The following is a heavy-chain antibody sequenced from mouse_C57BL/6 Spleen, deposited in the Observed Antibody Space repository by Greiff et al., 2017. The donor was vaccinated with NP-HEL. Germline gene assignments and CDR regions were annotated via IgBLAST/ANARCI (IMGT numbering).Heavy chain of an antibody. J-gene: IGHJ1*03. D-gene: IGHD1-1*01. CDR3: ARRITTVRGYFDV. CDR2: IYPGDGDT. V-gene: IGHV1-80*01. Sequence: VQLQQSGAELVKPGASVKISCKASGYAFSSYWMNWVKQRPGKGLEWIGQIYPGDGDTNYNGKFKGKATLTADKSSSTAYMQLSSLTSEDSAVYFCARRITTVRGYFDVWGTGTTVTVSS. CDR1: GYAFSSYW.